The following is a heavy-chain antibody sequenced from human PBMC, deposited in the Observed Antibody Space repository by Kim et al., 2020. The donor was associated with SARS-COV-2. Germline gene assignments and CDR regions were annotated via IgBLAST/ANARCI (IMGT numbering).Heavy chain of an antibody. CDR1: GFTVSSNY. CDR3: ARERGGRFGESGIDY. CDR2: IYSGGST. V-gene: IGHV3-53*01. D-gene: IGHD3-10*01. Sequence: GGSLRLSCAASGFTVSSNYMSWVRQAPGKGLEWVSVIYSGGSTSYAASVKGRFTISIHNSKNTPYLQMNSPRAEDTAVYYCARERGGRFGESGIDYGGQGTLVTVSS. J-gene: IGHJ4*02.